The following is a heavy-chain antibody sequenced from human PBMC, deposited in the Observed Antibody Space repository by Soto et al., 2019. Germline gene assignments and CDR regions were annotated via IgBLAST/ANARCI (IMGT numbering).Heavy chain of an antibody. CDR1: GYGFTGYG. D-gene: IGHD2-15*01. V-gene: IGHV1-18*04. J-gene: IGHJ4*02. CDR3: FLHARSGLDY. Sequence: GAAVKVSCKACGYGFTGYGISWVRQAPGEGLEWMGWISAYSGNTNYAQKLQGRVTMTTDTYRSTAYMEMRSLRSDDTAVYYCFLHARSGLDYWGQATLLTVST. CDR2: ISAYSGNT.